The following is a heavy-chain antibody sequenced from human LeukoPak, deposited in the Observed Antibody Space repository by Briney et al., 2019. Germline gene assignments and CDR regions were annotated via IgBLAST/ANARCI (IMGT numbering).Heavy chain of an antibody. J-gene: IGHJ2*01. CDR3: ARDYDYGDYYRGYFDL. CDR2: IYYSGST. CDR1: GGSISSYY. V-gene: IGHV4-59*12. D-gene: IGHD4-17*01. Sequence: SETLSLTCIVSGGSISSYYWSWMRQPPGKGLEWIGYIYYSGSTNYNPSLKSRITISVDTPKNQFSLKLSSVTAADTAVYYCARDYDYGDYYRGYFDLWGRGALVTVSS.